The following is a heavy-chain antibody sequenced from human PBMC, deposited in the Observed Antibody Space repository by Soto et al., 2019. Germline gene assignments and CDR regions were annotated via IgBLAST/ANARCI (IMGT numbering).Heavy chain of an antibody. J-gene: IGHJ4*02. CDR2: ISCCGGST. V-gene: IGHV3-23*01. Sequence: RLSCEASGFNFKKFAMGWVRQAPGEGLEWVAGISCCGGSTSYADSVKGRFGLARDDSKSTLSLHLNSLRFEDTARYFCAKADGEQWLIPHLDNWGQGTLVTVSS. CDR3: AKADGEQWLIPHLDN. CDR1: GFNFKKFA. D-gene: IGHD6-19*01.